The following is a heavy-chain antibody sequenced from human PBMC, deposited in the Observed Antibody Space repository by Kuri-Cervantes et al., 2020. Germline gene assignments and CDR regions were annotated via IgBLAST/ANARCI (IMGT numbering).Heavy chain of an antibody. J-gene: IGHJ6*03. CDR2: ISSRSTYI. D-gene: IGHD3-16*01. CDR3: ARSHLGAYYMDV. Sequence: GGSLRLSCAVSGFTFSSYSINWVRQAPGKGLEWVSSISSRSTYIYYADSMRGRFTMSRDNAKNSLYLQMNSLRAEDTAVYFCARSHLGAYYMDVWGKGTTVTVSS. V-gene: IGHV3-21*06. CDR1: GFTFSSYS.